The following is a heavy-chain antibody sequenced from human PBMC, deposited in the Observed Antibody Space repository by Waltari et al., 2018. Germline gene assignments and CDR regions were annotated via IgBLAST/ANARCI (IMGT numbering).Heavy chain of an antibody. CDR3: ARTFMVRTIRSRGWFDP. CDR2: VYYTGST. Sequence: QLQLQESGPRLVKPSETLSLTCSVSGDSITSSNYYWAWIRQPPGKGLEWIGSVYYTGSTDYKASLKSRVTISVDTSKNYLSLSLTSVTATDTAIYFCARTFMVRTIRSRGWFDPWGQGTLVTVSS. J-gene: IGHJ5*02. CDR1: GDSITSSNYY. V-gene: IGHV4-39*02. D-gene: IGHD3-10*01.